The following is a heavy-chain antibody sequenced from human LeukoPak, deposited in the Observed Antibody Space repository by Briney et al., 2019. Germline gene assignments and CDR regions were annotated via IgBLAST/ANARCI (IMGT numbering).Heavy chain of an antibody. Sequence: PSETLSLTCTVSGGSISSYYWSWIRQPPGKGLDWIGYIYNSGSTNYNPSLKSRVTISVDTSKNQFSLKLSSVTAADTAVYYCARGFRSLGDILTGYSFQLDYWGQGTLVTVSS. D-gene: IGHD3-9*01. J-gene: IGHJ4*02. CDR3: ARGFRSLGDILTGYSFQLDY. CDR1: GGSISSYY. CDR2: IYNSGST. V-gene: IGHV4-59*01.